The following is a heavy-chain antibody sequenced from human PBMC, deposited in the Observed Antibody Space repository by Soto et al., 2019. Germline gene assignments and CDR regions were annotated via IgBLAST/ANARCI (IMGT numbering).Heavy chain of an antibody. V-gene: IGHV1-8*01. CDR3: ARDYDYIWGSYMGDDAFDI. D-gene: IGHD3-16*01. CDR2: MNPNSGNT. Sequence: ASVKVSCKASGYTFTSYDINWVRQATGKGLEWMGWMNPNSGNTGYAQKFQGRVTMTRNTSISTAYMELSSLRSEDTAVYYCARDYDYIWGSYMGDDAFDIWGQGTMVTVSS. J-gene: IGHJ3*02. CDR1: GYTFTSYD.